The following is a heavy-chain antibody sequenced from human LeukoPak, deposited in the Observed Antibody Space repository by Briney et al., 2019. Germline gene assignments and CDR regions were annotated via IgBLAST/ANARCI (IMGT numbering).Heavy chain of an antibody. CDR3: ARGRSLTGYYMNWFDP. J-gene: IGHJ5*02. D-gene: IGHD3-9*01. CDR2: TYPGDSDT. Sequence: GESLKVSCKGSGYSFTSYWIGWVSQMPGKGLEWMGITYPGDSDTRYSPSFQGQVTISADKSISTAYLQWSSLKASDTAMYYCARGRSLTGYYMNWFDPWGQGTLVTVSS. V-gene: IGHV5-51*01. CDR1: GYSFTSYW.